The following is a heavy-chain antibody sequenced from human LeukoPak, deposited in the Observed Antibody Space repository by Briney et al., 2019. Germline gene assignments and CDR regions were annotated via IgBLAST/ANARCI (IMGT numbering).Heavy chain of an antibody. D-gene: IGHD6-13*01. V-gene: IGHV4-39*07. CDR3: ARIGYSSSWYQGAWGDYYYYYMDV. Sequence: PSETLSLTCTVSGGSTSSSSYYWGWIRQPPGKGLEWIGSIYYSGSTYYNPSLKSRVTISVDTSKNQFSLKLSSVTAADTAVYYCARIGYSSSWYQGAWGDYYYYYMDVWGKGTTVTVSS. CDR2: IYYSGST. CDR1: GGSTSSSSYY. J-gene: IGHJ6*03.